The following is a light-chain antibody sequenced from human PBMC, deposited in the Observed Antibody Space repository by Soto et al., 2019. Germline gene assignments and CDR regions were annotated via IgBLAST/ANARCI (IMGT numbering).Light chain of an antibody. Sequence: EIVLTQSPGTLSLSPGERATLSCRASQSVSVNSLAWYQQKGGQAPRLLIYAASTRATGVPDRFSGTGSGTDVAVTINRLETDDAAVYYCHQYGGSPFTFGPGPKVDIK. CDR3: HQYGGSPFT. V-gene: IGKV3-20*01. J-gene: IGKJ3*01. CDR2: AAS. CDR1: QSVSVNS.